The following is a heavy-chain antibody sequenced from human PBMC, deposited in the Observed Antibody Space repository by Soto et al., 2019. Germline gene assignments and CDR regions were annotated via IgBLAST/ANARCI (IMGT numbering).Heavy chain of an antibody. Sequence: ASVKVSCKASGYTFTNNDVSWVRQATGQGLEWMGWMNPGSGDTGYAQKFRGRVTMTRDISIATAYMELNSLTSEDTAIYYCARMESFGSLNWFDPWGQGTLVTVSS. CDR1: GYTFTNND. D-gene: IGHD5-18*01. CDR3: ARMESFGSLNWFDP. V-gene: IGHV1-8*02. CDR2: MNPGSGDT. J-gene: IGHJ5*02.